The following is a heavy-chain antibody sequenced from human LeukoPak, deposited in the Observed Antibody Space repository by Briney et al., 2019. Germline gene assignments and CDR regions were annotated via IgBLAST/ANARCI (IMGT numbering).Heavy chain of an antibody. CDR1: GGTFSSYA. V-gene: IGHV1-69*13. D-gene: IGHD3-10*01. Sequence: SVKVSCKASGGTFSSYAISWVRQAPGQGLEWMGGIIPIFGTANSAQKFQGRVTVTADESTSTAYMELSSLRSEDTAVYYCAREWRFQGSGSYYTPYYYMDVWGKGTTVTVSS. CDR3: AREWRFQGSGSYYTPYYYMDV. J-gene: IGHJ6*03. CDR2: IIPIFGTA.